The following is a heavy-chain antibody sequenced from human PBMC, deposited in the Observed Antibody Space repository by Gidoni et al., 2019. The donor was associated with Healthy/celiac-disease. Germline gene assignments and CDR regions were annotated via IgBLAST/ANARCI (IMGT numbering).Heavy chain of an antibody. J-gene: IGHJ3*02. CDR2: IYYSGST. Sequence: QVQLQESGPGLVKPSETLSLTCTVSGGSISSYYWSWIRQPPGKGLEWIGYIYYSGSTNYNPSLKSRVTISVDTSKNQFSLKLSYVTAADTAVYYCARHSSRSGAAGDDAFDIWGQGTMVTVSS. D-gene: IGHD6-13*01. CDR1: GGSISSYY. CDR3: ARHSSRSGAAGDDAFDI. V-gene: IGHV4-59*08.